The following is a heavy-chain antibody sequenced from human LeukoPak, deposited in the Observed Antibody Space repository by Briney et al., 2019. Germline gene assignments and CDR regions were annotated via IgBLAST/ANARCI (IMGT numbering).Heavy chain of an antibody. V-gene: IGHV5-51*01. CDR3: ARYLRGYSHLDMYYFDY. CDR2: IYPGDSDT. Sequence: GESLKISCKGSGYSFTSYWIGWVRQMSGKGLEWMGIIYPGDSDTRYSPSFQGQVTISADKSISTAYLQWSSLKASDTAMYYCARYLRGYSHLDMYYFDYWGQGTLVTVSS. CDR1: GYSFTSYW. D-gene: IGHD5-18*01. J-gene: IGHJ4*02.